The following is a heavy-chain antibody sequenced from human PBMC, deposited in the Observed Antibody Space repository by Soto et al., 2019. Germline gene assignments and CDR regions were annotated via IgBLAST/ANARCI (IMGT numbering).Heavy chain of an antibody. V-gene: IGHV3-7*05. Sequence: GGSLRLSCAASGFTFSNYLMSWIRQAPGKGPEWVANIKEDGTKMNYVDSVKGRFIISRDNAKNSVFLHMNSLRVEDTAVYYCTRDGDSNWGQGALVTVSS. CDR3: TRDGDSN. CDR2: IKEDGTKM. J-gene: IGHJ4*02. D-gene: IGHD7-27*01. CDR1: GFTFSNYL.